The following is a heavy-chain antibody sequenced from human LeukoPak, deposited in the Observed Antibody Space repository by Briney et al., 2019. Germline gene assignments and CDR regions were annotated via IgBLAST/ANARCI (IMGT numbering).Heavy chain of an antibody. D-gene: IGHD2-2*01. CDR1: GYTFTSYD. CDR2: MNPNSGNT. Sequence: ASVKVSCKASGYTFTSYDINWVRQATGQGLEWMGWMNPNSGNTGYAQKFQGRVTMTRNTSISTAYMELSSLRSEDTAVYYCARGAVVVPAAIGYMDVWGKGTTVTVSS. V-gene: IGHV1-8*01. CDR3: ARGAVVVPAAIGYMDV. J-gene: IGHJ6*03.